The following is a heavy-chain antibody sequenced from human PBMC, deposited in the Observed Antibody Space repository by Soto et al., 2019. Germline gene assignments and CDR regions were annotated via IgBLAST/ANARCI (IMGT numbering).Heavy chain of an antibody. CDR3: ARGGSLEWTPRDY. CDR2: ISYDGTIK. J-gene: IGHJ4*02. V-gene: IGHV3-33*01. Sequence: QVQLVESGGGVVQAGKSLRLSCAASGFTLSSYGLHWVRQAPGKGLEWMAIISYDGTIKYYADSVKGRFTISRDNSKNTLYLQMNSLSAEDTAVYYCARGGSLEWTPRDYWGQGTLVTVSS. D-gene: IGHD3-3*01. CDR1: GFTLSSYG.